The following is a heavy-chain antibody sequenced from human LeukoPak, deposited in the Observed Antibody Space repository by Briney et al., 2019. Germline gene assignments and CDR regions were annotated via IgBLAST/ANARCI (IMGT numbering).Heavy chain of an antibody. V-gene: IGHV3-48*02. CDR3: ARDITY. Sequence: GGSLRLSCAASGFTFSSYNMNWVRQAPGKGLEWASHISSSGSTIYSADSVKGRFIISRDNAKNFLYLQMNSLRDEDSAVYYCARDITYWGQGTLVTVSS. CDR1: GFTFSSYN. D-gene: IGHD1-14*01. J-gene: IGHJ4*02. CDR2: ISSSGSTI.